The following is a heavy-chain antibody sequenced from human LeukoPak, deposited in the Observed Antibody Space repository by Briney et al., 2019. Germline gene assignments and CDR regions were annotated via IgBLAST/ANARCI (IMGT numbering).Heavy chain of an antibody. Sequence: GGSLRLSCAASGFIFSNYGMHWVRQAPGKGLEWVAVISYDGSKKYYADSVKGRFTISRDNSKNTLYLQMNSLRAEDTAVYYCAKEGYNMGFDYWGQGTLVTVSS. CDR1: GFIFSNYG. D-gene: IGHD1-14*01. V-gene: IGHV3-30*18. J-gene: IGHJ4*02. CDR3: AKEGYNMGFDY. CDR2: ISYDGSKK.